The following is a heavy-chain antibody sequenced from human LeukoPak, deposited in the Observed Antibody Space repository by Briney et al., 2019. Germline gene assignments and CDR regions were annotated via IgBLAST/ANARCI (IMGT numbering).Heavy chain of an antibody. J-gene: IGHJ6*03. Sequence: GGSLRLSCAASGFTFSSYSMNWVRQAPGKGLEWVSYISSSSSTIYYADSVKGRFTISRDNAKNSLYLQMNSLRAADTAVYYCARDTYYYDSSGYYYRYYYYMDVWGKGTTVTISS. V-gene: IGHV3-48*01. D-gene: IGHD3-22*01. CDR1: GFTFSSYS. CDR3: ARDTYYYDSSGYYYRYYYYMDV. CDR2: ISSSSSTI.